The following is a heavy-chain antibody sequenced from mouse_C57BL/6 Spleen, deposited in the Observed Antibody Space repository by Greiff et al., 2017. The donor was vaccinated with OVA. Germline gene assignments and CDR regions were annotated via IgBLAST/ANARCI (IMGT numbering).Heavy chain of an antibody. V-gene: IGHV1-69*01. CDR3: ARYSSANYYAMDY. CDR2: LDPSDSYT. D-gene: IGHD3-2*02. CDR1: GYTFTSYW. J-gene: IGHJ4*01. Sequence: QVQLQQPGAELVMPGASVKLSCKASGYTFTSYWMHWVKQRPGQGLEWIGELDPSDSYTNYNQKFKGKSTLTVDKSSSTAYMQLSSLTSEDSAVYYCARYSSANYYAMDYWGQGTSVTVSS.